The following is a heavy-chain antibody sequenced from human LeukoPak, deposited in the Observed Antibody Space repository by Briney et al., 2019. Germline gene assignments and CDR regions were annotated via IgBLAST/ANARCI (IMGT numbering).Heavy chain of an antibody. J-gene: IGHJ4*02. Sequence: PSETLSLTCTVSGGSIDSYYWSWIRQPPGKGLEWIGYIYYTGSTEYHPSLKSRVTISLDTSKNQFSLKRTSVTAADTAVYYCARVYQSAEYYFDYWGQGSLVSVSS. CDR1: GGSIDSYY. D-gene: IGHD2-2*01. CDR3: ARVYQSAEYYFDY. V-gene: IGHV4-59*01. CDR2: IYYTGST.